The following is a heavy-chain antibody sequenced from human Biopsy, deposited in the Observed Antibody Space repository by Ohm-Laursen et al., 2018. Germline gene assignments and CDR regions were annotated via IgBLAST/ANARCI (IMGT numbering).Heavy chain of an antibody. Sequence: RSLRLSCAASGFKFDDYGMNWVRQVPGKGLEWVSRIYWNSGSIGYVDSVKGRFTISRDNAKNPLYLQMNSLKAEDPALYYCARGYYDIGTGYHYDVFDFWGRGTLVTVSS. D-gene: IGHD3-9*01. CDR2: IYWNSGSI. J-gene: IGHJ3*01. CDR1: GFKFDDYG. V-gene: IGHV3-9*01. CDR3: ARGYYDIGTGYHYDVFDF.